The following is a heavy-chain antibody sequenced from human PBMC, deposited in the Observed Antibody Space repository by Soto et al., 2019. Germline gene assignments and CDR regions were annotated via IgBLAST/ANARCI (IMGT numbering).Heavy chain of an antibody. Sequence: PSETLSLTCTVSGASITNRYWSWIRQSPGKGPEWIGYVYHSGATNYNPSLETRVTISLDSSKNQFSLELNSVTAADTAVYYCATRPPGATWYGVFDYWSQGTLVTVSS. V-gene: IGHV4-59*11. J-gene: IGHJ4*02. CDR1: GASITNRY. D-gene: IGHD6-13*01. CDR3: ATRPPGATWYGVFDY. CDR2: VYHSGAT.